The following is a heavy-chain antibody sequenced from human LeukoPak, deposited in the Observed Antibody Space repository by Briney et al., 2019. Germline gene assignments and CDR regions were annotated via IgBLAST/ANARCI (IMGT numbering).Heavy chain of an antibody. V-gene: IGHV3-53*01. Sequence: GGSLRLSCAASGFSVSSNYMSWVRQAPGKGLEWVALIYSDETTYYAGSVKGRFTISRDNSKSTLYLQMNSLRAEDTAVYYCARHWELRGQGTLVTVSS. CDR1: GFSVSSNY. CDR2: IYSDETT. D-gene: IGHD1-26*01. J-gene: IGHJ4*02. CDR3: ARHWEL.